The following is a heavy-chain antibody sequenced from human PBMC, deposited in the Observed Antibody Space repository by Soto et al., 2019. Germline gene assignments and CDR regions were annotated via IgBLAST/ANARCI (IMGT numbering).Heavy chain of an antibody. V-gene: IGHV3-64*01. CDR1: GFTFSSYA. CDR3: ARLFGTSNFDY. J-gene: IGHJ4*02. Sequence: EVQLVESGGGLVQPGGSLRLSCAASGFTFSSYAMHWVRQAPGKGLEYVSAISSNGGSTYYANSVKGRFTISRDNSKNTLYLQMGSLRAEDMAVYYCARLFGTSNFDYWGQGTLVTVSS. CDR2: ISSNGGST. D-gene: IGHD3-10*02.